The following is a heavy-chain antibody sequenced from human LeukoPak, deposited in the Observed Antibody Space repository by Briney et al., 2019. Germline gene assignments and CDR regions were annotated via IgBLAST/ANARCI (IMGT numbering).Heavy chain of an antibody. CDR1: GYTITAYY. D-gene: IGHD2-21*02. Sequence: ASVKVSCKASGYTITAYYIHWVRQAPGQGLEWMGWINPNSGGTNYVQNFQGRVTMTRDTSISTAYMELSRLRSDDTAVYYCARSGGVTAIPDYWGQGTLVTVSS. CDR2: INPNSGGT. V-gene: IGHV1-2*02. CDR3: ARSGGVTAIPDY. J-gene: IGHJ4*02.